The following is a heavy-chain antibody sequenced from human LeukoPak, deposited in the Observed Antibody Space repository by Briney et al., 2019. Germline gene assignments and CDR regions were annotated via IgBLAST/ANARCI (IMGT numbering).Heavy chain of an antibody. CDR2: IYYSGST. CDR3: ARVVPAYCSGGSCYRNWFDP. Sequence: SSETLSLTCTVSGGSISSGGYYWSWIRQHPGKGLEWIGYIYYSGSTYYNPSLESRVTISVDTSKNQFSLKLSSVTAADTAVYYCARVVPAYCSGGSCYRNWFDPWGQGTLVTVSS. J-gene: IGHJ5*02. V-gene: IGHV4-31*03. D-gene: IGHD2-15*01. CDR1: GGSISSGGYY.